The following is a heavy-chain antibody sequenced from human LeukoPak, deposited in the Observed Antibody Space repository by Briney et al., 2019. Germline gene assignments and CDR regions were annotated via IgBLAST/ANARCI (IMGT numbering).Heavy chain of an antibody. Sequence: SETLSLTCSVSSFSLSSGYYWGWIRQPPGKGLEWIGSLHDSGSTYYTPSLKSRVTVSVDTSKSQFSLKLSSMTAADTAVYYCARGLGATTTFDYWGQGTLVTVSS. V-gene: IGHV4-38-2*02. CDR1: SFSLSSGYY. CDR3: ARGLGATTTFDY. J-gene: IGHJ4*02. D-gene: IGHD1-26*01. CDR2: LHDSGST.